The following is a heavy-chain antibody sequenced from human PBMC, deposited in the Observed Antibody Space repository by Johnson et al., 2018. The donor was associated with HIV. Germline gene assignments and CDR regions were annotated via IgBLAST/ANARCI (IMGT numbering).Heavy chain of an antibody. J-gene: IGHJ3*02. CDR1: GFTFSYYG. CDR2: ISESGTTI. D-gene: IGHD3-22*01. CDR3: ARVTKYYFDSSVDAFDI. V-gene: IGHV3-48*04. Sequence: VQLVESGGGVVQPGKSLRLSCAASGFTFSYYGMHWVRQAPGKGLEWVSYISESGTTIYYADSVKGRFTISRDNAKNSLYLQMNSLRAEDTAVYFCARVTKYYFDSSVDAFDIWGQGTVVTVSS.